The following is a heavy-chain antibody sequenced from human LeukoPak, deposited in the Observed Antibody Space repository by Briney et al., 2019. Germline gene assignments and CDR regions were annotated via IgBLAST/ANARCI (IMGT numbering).Heavy chain of an antibody. J-gene: IGHJ5*02. CDR1: GFTFSSYA. Sequence: GGSLRLSCAASGFTFSSYAMHWVRQAPGKGLEWVAVISYDGSNKYYADSVKGRFTISRDNSKNTLYLQMNSLRAEDTAVYYCAREVGLGGFGELFNWFDPWGQGTLVTVSS. CDR3: AREVGLGGFGELFNWFDP. V-gene: IGHV3-30-3*01. D-gene: IGHD3-10*01. CDR2: ISYDGSNK.